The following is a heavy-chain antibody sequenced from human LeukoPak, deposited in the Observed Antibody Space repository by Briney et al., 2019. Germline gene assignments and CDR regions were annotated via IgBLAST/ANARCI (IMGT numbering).Heavy chain of an antibody. D-gene: IGHD2-15*01. J-gene: IGHJ4*02. CDR2: ISNNGGYT. CDR1: GFTFSIYV. Sequence: PGGSLRLSCAASGFTFSIYVMSWVRQAPGKGLEWVSAISNNGGYTYYVDSVQGRFTISRDNSKSTLCLQMNSLRAEDTAVYYCAKQLGYCSDGSCYFPYWGQGTLVTVSS. CDR3: AKQLGYCSDGSCYFPY. V-gene: IGHV3-23*01.